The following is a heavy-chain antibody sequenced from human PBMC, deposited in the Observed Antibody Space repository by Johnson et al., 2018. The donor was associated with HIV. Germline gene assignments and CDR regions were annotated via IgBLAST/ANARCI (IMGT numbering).Heavy chain of an antibody. J-gene: IGHJ3*02. Sequence: VQLVESGGGLVQPGGSLRLSCAASGFTFSNYAMHWVRQAPGKGLEFVAAIDSNGGGTYYADSVQGRFTLSRDNSKNTLYLQMGSLRVEDMAVYYCASGRSYYLGGAFDIWGQGTLVTVSS. D-gene: IGHD1-26*01. CDR1: GFTFSNYA. CDR3: ASGRSYYLGGAFDI. V-gene: IGHV3-64*07. CDR2: IDSNGGGT.